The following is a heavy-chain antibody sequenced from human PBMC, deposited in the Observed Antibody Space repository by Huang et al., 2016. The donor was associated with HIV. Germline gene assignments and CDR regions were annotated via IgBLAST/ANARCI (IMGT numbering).Heavy chain of an antibody. J-gene: IGHJ5*02. D-gene: IGHD7-27*01. Sequence: QEQLVQSGAEVKKPGASVTVSCKASGYTFSFHDVHWVRQVSGQGLEWMGWANPRMGTTGSERKFQGRVAMATNTSVTTAYVELRSLTSEDTAVYFCARGPLHRAIMNWGEGFDPWGQGTLVSVTS. V-gene: IGHV1-8*01. CDR1: GYTFSFHD. CDR3: ARGPLHRAIMNWGEGFDP. CDR2: ANPRMGTT.